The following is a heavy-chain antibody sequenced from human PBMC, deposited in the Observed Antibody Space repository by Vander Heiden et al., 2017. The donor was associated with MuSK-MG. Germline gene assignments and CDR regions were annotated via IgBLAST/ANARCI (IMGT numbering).Heavy chain of an antibody. CDR2: ISGSGGST. Sequence: EVQLLESGGGLVQPGGSLRLSCAASGFTFSSYAMSWVRQATGKGLEWVSAISGSGGSTYYADSVKGRFTISRDNSKNTLYLQMNSLRAEDTAVYYCAKGRGYYYYMDVWGKGTTVTVSS. J-gene: IGHJ6*03. V-gene: IGHV3-23*01. CDR3: AKGRGYYYYMDV. CDR1: GFTFSSYA.